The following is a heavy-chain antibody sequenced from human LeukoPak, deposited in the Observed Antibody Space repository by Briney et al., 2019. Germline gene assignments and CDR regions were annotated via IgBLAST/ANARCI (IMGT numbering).Heavy chain of an antibody. CDR2: ISASGGTI. Sequence: RPGGSLRLSCAASGFTFSSYEMNWVRQAPGKGLEWVAYISASGGTIHYADSVKGQFTISRDNARNSLSLQMTSLGAEDTAVYYCARDRRSWPDYYSGLDVWGQGTTVTVSS. J-gene: IGHJ6*02. D-gene: IGHD6-13*01. CDR3: ARDRRSWPDYYSGLDV. V-gene: IGHV3-48*03. CDR1: GFTFSSYE.